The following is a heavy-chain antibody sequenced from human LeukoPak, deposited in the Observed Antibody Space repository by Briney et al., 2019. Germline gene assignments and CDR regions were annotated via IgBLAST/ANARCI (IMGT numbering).Heavy chain of an antibody. CDR1: GFTFSSYG. D-gene: IGHD2-2*01. Sequence: GGSLRLSCAASGFTFSSYGMHWVRQAPGKGLEWVAFIRYDGSNKYYADSVKGRFTISRDNSKNTLYLQMNSLRAEDTAVYYCARGTEGLDAFDIWGQGTMVTVSS. V-gene: IGHV3-30*02. CDR3: ARGTEGLDAFDI. J-gene: IGHJ3*02. CDR2: IRYDGSNK.